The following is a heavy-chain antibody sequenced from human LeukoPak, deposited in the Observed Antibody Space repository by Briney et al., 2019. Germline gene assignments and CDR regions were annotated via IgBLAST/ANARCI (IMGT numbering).Heavy chain of an antibody. D-gene: IGHD4-11*01. CDR2: INSDGSST. V-gene: IGHV3-74*01. Sequence: GGSLRLSCAASGVTFSSYWMHWVRQAPGKGLVWVSRINSDGSSTRYADSVKGRFTISRDNSRTTLYLLMNSLRAEDTAVYYCAKDAAANVDYPYYFDYWGQGALVTVSS. CDR3: AKDAAANVDYPYYFDY. J-gene: IGHJ4*02. CDR1: GVTFSSYW.